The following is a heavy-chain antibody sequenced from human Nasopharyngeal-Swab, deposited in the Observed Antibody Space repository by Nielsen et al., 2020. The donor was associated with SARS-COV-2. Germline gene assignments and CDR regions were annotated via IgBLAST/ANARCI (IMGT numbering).Heavy chain of an antibody. D-gene: IGHD2-2*01. V-gene: IGHV3-48*02. CDR1: GFTFSSYS. CDR3: AREMERSVPAAIAYYYYYSMDV. CDR2: ISSSSRTT. Sequence: GGSLRLSCAASGFTFSSYSMNWVRQAPGKGLEWVSYISSSSRTTYYADSVKGRFTISRDNAKNSLYLQMNSLRDEDTAVYYCAREMERSVPAAIAYYYYYSMDVWGQGTTVTVSS. J-gene: IGHJ6*02.